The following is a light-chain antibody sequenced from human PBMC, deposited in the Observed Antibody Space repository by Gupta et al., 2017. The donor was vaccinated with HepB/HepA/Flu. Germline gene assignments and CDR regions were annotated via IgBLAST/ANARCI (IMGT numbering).Light chain of an antibody. CDR1: RGHTSYA. CDR2: LTSDGSH. Sequence: QAVLTPSPSAPASLGAPVKLTCSLNRGHTSYATAWYQQQPAKGPRFLMKLTSDGSHFKGDGIPDRFSGSSSGAERYRTISCVQSEDEADYYCQTWDIDNRVFGKGTRVTVL. J-gene: IGLJ3*02. CDR3: QTWDIDNRV. V-gene: IGLV4-69*02.